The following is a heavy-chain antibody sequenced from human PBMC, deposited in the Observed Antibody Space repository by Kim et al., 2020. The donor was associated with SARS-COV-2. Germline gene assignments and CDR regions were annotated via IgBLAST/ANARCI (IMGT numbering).Heavy chain of an antibody. CDR2: NGNP. V-gene: IGHV1-18*01. J-gene: IGHJ4*02. CDR3: ARLGEYDY. Sequence: NGNPNYAQKLKGRVTMTTDTSTSTAYMELRSLRSDDTAVYYCARLGEYDYWGQGTLVTVSS.